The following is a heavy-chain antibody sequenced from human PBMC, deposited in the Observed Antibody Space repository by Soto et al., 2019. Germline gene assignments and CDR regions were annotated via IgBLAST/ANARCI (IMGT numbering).Heavy chain of an antibody. J-gene: IGHJ4*02. CDR3: AKDRVAVIPAERGLDY. Sequence: HPGGSLRLSCAACGFTVSSYVMSVVRQAPGMGLEWVSAISGSAGSTYYADSVKGRFTISRDNSKNTLYLQMNSLRAEDTAVYYCAKDRVAVIPAERGLDYWGQGTLVTVSS. CDR1: GFTVSSYV. D-gene: IGHD2-2*01. V-gene: IGHV3-23*01. CDR2: ISGSAGST.